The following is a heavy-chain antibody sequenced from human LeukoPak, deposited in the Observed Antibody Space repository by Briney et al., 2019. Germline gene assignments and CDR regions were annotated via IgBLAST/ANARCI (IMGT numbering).Heavy chain of an antibody. CDR2: ISYDGSNK. CDR3: ARSGTGVGYGGKRGYYYYYGMDV. J-gene: IGHJ6*02. D-gene: IGHD4-23*01. CDR1: GFTFSSYA. V-gene: IGHV3-30-3*01. Sequence: GGSLRLSCAASGFTFSSYAMHWVRQAPGKGLEWVAVISYDGSNKYYADSVKGRFTISRDNSKNTLYLQMNSLRAEDTAVYYCARSGTGVGYGGKRGYYYYYGMDVWGQGTTVTVSS.